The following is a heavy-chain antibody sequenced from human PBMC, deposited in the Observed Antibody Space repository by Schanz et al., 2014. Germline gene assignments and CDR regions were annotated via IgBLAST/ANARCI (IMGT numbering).Heavy chain of an antibody. V-gene: IGHV3-74*02. CDR2: INGDGSNT. CDR1: GFTFSPYW. D-gene: IGHD5-18*01. CDR3: VRVSFADPRLYRGMDRDIDY. Sequence: EVQLVESGGGLVQPGKSLRLSCGSSGFTFSPYWMHWVRQAPGKGLVWVSRINGDGSNTNYADSVKGRFTISRDNSKNTLYLQMNNLRAEDTAVYYCVRVSFADPRLYRGMDRDIDYWGQGTLVTVSS. J-gene: IGHJ4*02.